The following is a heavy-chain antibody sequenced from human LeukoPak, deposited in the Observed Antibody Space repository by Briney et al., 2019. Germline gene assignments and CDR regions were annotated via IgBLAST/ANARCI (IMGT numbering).Heavy chain of an antibody. CDR1: GFTFSSYW. CDR2: IKQDGSEK. Sequence: GGSLRLPCAASGFTFSSYWMSWVRQAPGKGLEWVANIKQDGSEKYYVDSVKGRFTISRDNAKNSLYLQMNSLRAEDTAVYYCAREALVAGINWFDPWGQGTLVTVSS. CDR3: AREALVAGINWFDP. J-gene: IGHJ5*02. V-gene: IGHV3-7*01. D-gene: IGHD6-19*01.